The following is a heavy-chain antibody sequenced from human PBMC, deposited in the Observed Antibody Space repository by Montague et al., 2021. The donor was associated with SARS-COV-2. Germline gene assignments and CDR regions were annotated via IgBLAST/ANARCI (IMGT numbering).Heavy chain of an antibody. CDR2: IYWNDDK. D-gene: IGHD6-13*01. CDR1: GFSLSTSGVG. Sequence: PALVKPTQTLTLTCTFSGFSLSTSGVGVGWIRQPPGKALEWLALIYWNDDKSYSTSLKSRLTITKDTSKNQVVLTMTNMDPVDTATYYCAHRPSIAATGTFRFDPWGQGTLVTVSS. J-gene: IGHJ5*02. CDR3: AHRPSIAATGTFRFDP. V-gene: IGHV2-5*01.